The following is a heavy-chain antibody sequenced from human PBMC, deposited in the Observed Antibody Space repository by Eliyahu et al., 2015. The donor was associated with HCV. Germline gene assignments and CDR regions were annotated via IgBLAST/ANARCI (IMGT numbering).Heavy chain of an antibody. CDR2: INHSGST. J-gene: IGHJ3*02. CDR1: GGSFSGYY. D-gene: IGHD3-22*01. CDR3: ARYPLMIVVVYAFDI. V-gene: IGHV4-34*01. Sequence: QVQLQQWGAGLLKPSXTLSLTCAVYGGSFSGYYWSWIRQPPGKGLEWIGEINHSGSTNXNPXLKSRVTISVDTSKNQFSLKLSSVTAADTAVYYCARYPLMIVVVYAFDIWGQGTMVTVSS.